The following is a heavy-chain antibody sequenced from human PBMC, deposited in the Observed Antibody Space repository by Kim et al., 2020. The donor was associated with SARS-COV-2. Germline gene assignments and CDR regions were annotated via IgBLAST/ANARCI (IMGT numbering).Heavy chain of an antibody. Sequence: NYAQKLQGRVTMTTDTSTSTAYMELRSLRSDDTAVYYCATRFLTGDHGYWGQGTLVTVSS. D-gene: IGHD7-27*01. CDR3: ATRFLTGDHGY. V-gene: IGHV1-18*01. J-gene: IGHJ4*02.